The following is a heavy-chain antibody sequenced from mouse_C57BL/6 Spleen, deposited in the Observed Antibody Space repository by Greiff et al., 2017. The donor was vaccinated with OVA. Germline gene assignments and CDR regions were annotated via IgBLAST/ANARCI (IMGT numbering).Heavy chain of an antibody. CDR2: IYPRDGST. Sequence: QVQLQQSGPELVKPGASVKLSCKASGYTFTSYDINWVKQRPGQGLEWIGWIYPRDGSTKYNEKFKGKATLTVDTSSSTAYMELHSLTSEDSAVYFCARVPRYDGYYVYYAMDYWGQGTSVTVSS. D-gene: IGHD2-3*01. V-gene: IGHV1-85*01. CDR1: GYTFTSYD. J-gene: IGHJ4*01. CDR3: ARVPRYDGYYVYYAMDY.